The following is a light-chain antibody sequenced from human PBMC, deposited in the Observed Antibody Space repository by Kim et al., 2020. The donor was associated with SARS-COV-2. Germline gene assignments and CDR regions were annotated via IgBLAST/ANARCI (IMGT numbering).Light chain of an antibody. J-gene: IGKJ4*02. V-gene: IGKV3-15*01. Sequence: EVVMTQSPATLSVSPGERATLSCRASQSVSSNLTWYQQKPGQAPRLLTYSASTRATAIPARFSGSGSGTEFTLTISTLQSEVFAVYYGRQYKSWPRTFGEGTTMEI. CDR2: SAS. CDR3: RQYKSWPRT. CDR1: QSVSSN.